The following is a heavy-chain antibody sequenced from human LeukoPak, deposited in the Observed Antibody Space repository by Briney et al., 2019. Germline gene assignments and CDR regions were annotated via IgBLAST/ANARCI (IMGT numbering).Heavy chain of an antibody. Sequence: GGSLRLSCAASGFTFSDYSMNWVRQAPGRGLEWVSYMSFSGSTKYYADSVKGRFTISRDNAKNSLYLQMNSLRAEDTAVYYCARGYSSYYPDAFDIWGQGTMVTVSS. J-gene: IGHJ3*02. CDR3: ARGYSSYYPDAFDI. CDR1: GFTFSDYS. V-gene: IGHV3-48*04. D-gene: IGHD5-12*01. CDR2: MSFSGSTK.